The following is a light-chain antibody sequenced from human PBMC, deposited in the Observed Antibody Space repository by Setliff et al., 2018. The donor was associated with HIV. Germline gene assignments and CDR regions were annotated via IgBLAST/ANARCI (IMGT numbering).Light chain of an antibody. CDR3: CSYAGTYTSLFV. CDR1: SSDVGGYNY. J-gene: IGLJ1*01. Sequence: QSALTQPASVSGSPGQSITISCTGTSSDVGGYNYVSWYQQHPGKAPKLMIYDVSNRPSGVSNRFSGSKSGNTASLTISGLQADDEAEYYCCSYAGTYTSLFVFGTGTKVTVL. CDR2: DVS. V-gene: IGLV2-14*03.